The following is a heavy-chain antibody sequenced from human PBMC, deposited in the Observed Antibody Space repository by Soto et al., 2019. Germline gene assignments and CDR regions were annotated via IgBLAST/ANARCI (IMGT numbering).Heavy chain of an antibody. CDR3: AKDGNILRFFDWLPNYFDD. Sequence: EVQLVESGGGLVQPGRSLRLSCAASGFTFDDYAMHWVRQAPGKGLEWVSGISWNSGSIGYADSVKGRFTISRDNAKKSLYLQMNSLRAEDTALYYCAKDGNILRFFDWLPNYFDDWGQGTLVTVSS. CDR2: ISWNSGSI. J-gene: IGHJ4*02. V-gene: IGHV3-9*01. CDR1: GFTFDDYA. D-gene: IGHD3-9*01.